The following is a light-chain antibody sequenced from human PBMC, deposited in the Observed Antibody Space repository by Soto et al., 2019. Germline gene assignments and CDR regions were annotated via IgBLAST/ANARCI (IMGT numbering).Light chain of an antibody. V-gene: IGKV3-11*01. J-gene: IGKJ2*01. CDR1: KSVSSY. CDR2: GAS. CDR3: QNRGKWPRT. Sequence: EIVLTQSPATLSLSPGERATLSCRASKSVSSYLAWYQPKPGQAPRLLIYGASNRATGIPARFSGSGSGTDFTITISSLSPEDFEVYSCQNRGKWPRTFGHRTKLAIK.